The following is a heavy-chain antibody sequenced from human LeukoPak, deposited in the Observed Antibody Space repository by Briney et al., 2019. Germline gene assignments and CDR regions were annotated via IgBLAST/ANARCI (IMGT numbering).Heavy chain of an antibody. D-gene: IGHD3-10*01. CDR1: GFTFDDYA. Sequence: GVSLRLSCAASGFTFDDYAMHWVRQAPGKGLEWVSGISWNSGSIGYADSVKGRFTISGDNAKNSLYLQMNSLRAEDTALYYCAKDLASSITCGMDVWGQGTTVTVSS. CDR2: ISWNSGSI. CDR3: AKDLASSITCGMDV. V-gene: IGHV3-9*01. J-gene: IGHJ6*02.